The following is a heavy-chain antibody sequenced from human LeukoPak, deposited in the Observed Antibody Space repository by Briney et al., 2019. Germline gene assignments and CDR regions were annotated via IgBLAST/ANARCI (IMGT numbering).Heavy chain of an antibody. J-gene: IGHJ4*02. V-gene: IGHV4-38-2*02. Sequence: KPSETLSLTCTVSGYSISSGYYWGWIRQPPGKGLEWIGSIYHSGSTYYNPSLKSRVTISVDKSKNQFSLKLSSVTAADTAVYYCATLGGTYDFWSGYYTVWGQGTLVTVSS. CDR1: GYSISSGYY. CDR2: IYHSGST. CDR3: ATLGGTYDFWSGYYTV. D-gene: IGHD3-3*01.